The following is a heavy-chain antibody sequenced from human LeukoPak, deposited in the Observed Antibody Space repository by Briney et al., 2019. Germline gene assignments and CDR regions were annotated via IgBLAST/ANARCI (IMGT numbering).Heavy chain of an antibody. Sequence: KPSETLSLTCTVSGGSISSYYWSWIRQPPGKGLEWIGYIYYSGSTNYNPSLKSRVTISVDTSKNQFSLKLSSVTAADTAVYYCARVGLYCGGGSCYPNWFDPWGQGTLVTVSS. CDR1: GGSISSYY. J-gene: IGHJ5*02. CDR2: IYYSGST. D-gene: IGHD2-15*01. V-gene: IGHV4-59*01. CDR3: ARVGLYCGGGSCYPNWFDP.